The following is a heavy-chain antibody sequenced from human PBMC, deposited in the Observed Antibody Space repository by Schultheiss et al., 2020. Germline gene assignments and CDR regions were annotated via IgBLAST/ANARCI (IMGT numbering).Heavy chain of an antibody. CDR3: ARLNGDYAVYYYYGMDV. J-gene: IGHJ6*02. V-gene: IGHV3-21*01. CDR1: GFTFDDYA. Sequence: GGSLRLSCVASGFTFDDYAMHWVRQAPGKGLEWVSSISSSSSYIYYADSVKGRFTISRDNAKNSLYLQMNSLRAEDTAVYYCARLNGDYAVYYYYGMDVWGQGTTVTVSS. D-gene: IGHD4-17*01. CDR2: ISSSSSYI.